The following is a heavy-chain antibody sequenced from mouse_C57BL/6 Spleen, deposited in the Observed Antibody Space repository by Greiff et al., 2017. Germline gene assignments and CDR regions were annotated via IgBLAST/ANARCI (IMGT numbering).Heavy chain of an antibody. J-gene: IGHJ1*03. V-gene: IGHV3-6*01. CDR2: ISYDGSN. CDR3: ARGGDYYGSGFDV. Sequence: EVKVEESGPGLVKPSQSLSLTCSVTGYSITSGYYWNWIRQFPGNKLEWMGYISYDGSNNYNPSLKNRISITRDTSKNQFFLKLNSVTTEDTATYYCARGGDYYGSGFDVWGTGTTVTVSS. D-gene: IGHD1-1*01. CDR1: GYSITSGYY.